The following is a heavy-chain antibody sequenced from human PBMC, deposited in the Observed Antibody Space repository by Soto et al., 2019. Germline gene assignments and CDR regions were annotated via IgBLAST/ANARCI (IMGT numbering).Heavy chain of an antibody. Sequence: QVQLQQWGAGLLKPSETLSLTCAVYDGSSNNYYWSWIRQPPGKGLEWIGEINHSGSTNYNASLKGRVTISEDTSKKQFSLELRFVTAADTAVYYCARGGLIRGVRSYWGQGTLVTVSS. CDR1: DGSSNNYY. V-gene: IGHV4-34*01. D-gene: IGHD3-10*01. J-gene: IGHJ4*02. CDR2: INHSGST. CDR3: ARGGLIRGVRSY.